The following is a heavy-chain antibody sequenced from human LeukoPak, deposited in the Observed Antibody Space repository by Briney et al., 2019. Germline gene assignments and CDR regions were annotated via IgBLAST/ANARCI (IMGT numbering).Heavy chain of an antibody. CDR3: ARDPPRRRSSLPLASGY. Sequence: GGSLRLSCSASGFTFSSYAMHWVRQAPGKGLEWVAVISYDGSNKYYADSVKGRFTISRDNSKNTLYLQMNSLRAEDTAVYYCARDPPRRRSSLPLASGYWGQGTLVTVSS. CDR1: GFTFSSYA. D-gene: IGHD6-13*01. V-gene: IGHV3-30-3*01. J-gene: IGHJ4*02. CDR2: ISYDGSNK.